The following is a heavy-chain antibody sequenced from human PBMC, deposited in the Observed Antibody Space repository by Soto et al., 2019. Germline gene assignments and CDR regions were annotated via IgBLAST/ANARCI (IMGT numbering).Heavy chain of an antibody. CDR3: AAALLDYGDYVGFYFDY. CDR1: GFNFTSSA. Sequence: QLQLVQSGPEVKKPGTSVKVSCKASGFNFTSSAVQWVRQARGQRLELIGWIVVGSGNTNYAQKFQERVTITRDMSTSTAYMELSSLRSEDTAVYYCAAALLDYGDYVGFYFDYWGQGTLVTVSS. D-gene: IGHD4-17*01. J-gene: IGHJ4*02. CDR2: IVVGSGNT. V-gene: IGHV1-58*01.